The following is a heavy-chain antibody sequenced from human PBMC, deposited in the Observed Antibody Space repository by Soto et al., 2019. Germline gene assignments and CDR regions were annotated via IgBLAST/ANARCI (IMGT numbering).Heavy chain of an antibody. D-gene: IGHD3-22*01. V-gene: IGHV1-2*02. CDR3: ARDRPDSSGYYYFDY. CDR2: INPNSGGT. J-gene: IGHJ4*02. Sequence: GASVKVSCKASGYTFTGYYMHWVRQAPGQGLEWMGWINPNSGGTNYAQKFQGRVTMTRDTSISTAYMGLSRLRSDDTAVYYCARDRPDSSGYYYFDYWGQGTLVTVSS. CDR1: GYTFTGYY.